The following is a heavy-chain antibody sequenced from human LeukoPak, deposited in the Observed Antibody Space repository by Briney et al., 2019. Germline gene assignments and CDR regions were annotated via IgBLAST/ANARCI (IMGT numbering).Heavy chain of an antibody. J-gene: IGHJ4*02. CDR1: GFIFSSYA. CDR3: AKDERYSSGWYCY. D-gene: IGHD6-19*01. V-gene: IGHV3-23*01. Sequence: GGSLRLSCAASGFIFSSYAMRWVRQAPGKGLEWVSASSSSGCTKYYVDSVKGRFTISRDNSKNTVYLQMNSLRAEYTAIYYCAKDERYSSGWYCYWGQGTLVTVSS. CDR2: SSSSGCTK.